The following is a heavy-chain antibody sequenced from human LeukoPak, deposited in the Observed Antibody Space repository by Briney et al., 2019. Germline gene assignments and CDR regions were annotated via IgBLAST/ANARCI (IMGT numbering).Heavy chain of an antibody. V-gene: IGHV4-59*12. J-gene: IGHJ6*03. CDR3: ARVVSGTYYMDV. Sequence: SETLSLTCIVSGVSISSYYWSWIRQPPGKGLEWIGYISHSGSTNYNPSLKSRVTISVDTSKNQFSLKLSSVTAADTAVYYCARVVSGTYYMDVWGKGTTVTVSS. CDR2: ISHSGST. CDR1: GVSISSYY. D-gene: IGHD1-26*01.